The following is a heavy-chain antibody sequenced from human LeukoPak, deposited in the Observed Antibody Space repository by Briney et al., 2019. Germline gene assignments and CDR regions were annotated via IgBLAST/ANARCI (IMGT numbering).Heavy chain of an antibody. D-gene: IGHD2-2*01. J-gene: IGHJ4*02. CDR1: GFTFSNTW. CDR2: LKSQTDGGTT. Sequence: GGSLRLSCVASGFTFSNTWMSWVRQAPGKGLEWVGRLKSQTDGGTTDYAAPVGGRFTISRDDSKNTLYLQMDSLKTDDTAVYYCATGPEPAAMVFDFWGQGTLVTVSS. V-gene: IGHV3-15*01. CDR3: ATGPEPAAMVFDF.